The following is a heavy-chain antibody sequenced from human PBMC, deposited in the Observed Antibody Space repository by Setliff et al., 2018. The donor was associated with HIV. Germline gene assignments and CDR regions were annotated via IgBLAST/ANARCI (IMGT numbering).Heavy chain of an antibody. J-gene: IGHJ6*02. D-gene: IGHD3-22*01. CDR1: GYSSNRYF. Sequence: GESLKISCKASGYSSNRYFIGWVRQMPGKGLEWMAIIYPGDSDTRYSPSFRGQVTISADKSISTAYLQWSSLKASDTAMYYCAGLDTSGYSHYTFYGMDVWGHGTTVTVSS. CDR3: AGLDTSGYSHYTFYGMDV. CDR2: IYPGDSDT. V-gene: IGHV5-51*01.